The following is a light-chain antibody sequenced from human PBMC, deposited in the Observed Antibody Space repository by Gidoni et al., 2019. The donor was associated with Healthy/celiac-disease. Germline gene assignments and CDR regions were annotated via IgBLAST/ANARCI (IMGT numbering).Light chain of an antibody. CDR3: QQYNSYSSLT. J-gene: IGKJ4*01. Sequence: DIQMTQSPSTLSASVGDRVTITCRASQSISSWLAWYQQKPGKAPKLLIYDASSLESGVPSRFSGSGSGTEFTLTISSLQPDDFATYYCQQYNSYSSLTFXGXTKVXIK. V-gene: IGKV1-5*01. CDR1: QSISSW. CDR2: DAS.